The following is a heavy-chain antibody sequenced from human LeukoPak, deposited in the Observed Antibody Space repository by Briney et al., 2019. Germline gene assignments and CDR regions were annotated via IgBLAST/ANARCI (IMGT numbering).Heavy chain of an antibody. CDR1: GFTFSSYA. CDR3: AKDIGYCSGDSCPYFDH. CDR2: ISGSGGNT. D-gene: IGHD2-15*01. J-gene: IGHJ4*02. Sequence: GGSLRLSCAASGFTFSSYAMFWVRQAPGKGLEWVSGISGSGGNTYYADSVMGRFTISRDGSKNTLYLQMNGLRADDTAVYYCAKDIGYCSGDSCPYFDHWGQGTLVTVSS. V-gene: IGHV3-23*01.